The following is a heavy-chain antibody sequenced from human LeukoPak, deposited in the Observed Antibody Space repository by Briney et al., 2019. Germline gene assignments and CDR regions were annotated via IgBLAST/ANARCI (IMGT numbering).Heavy chain of an antibody. D-gene: IGHD3-3*01. V-gene: IGHV1-69*06. CDR2: IIPIFGTA. J-gene: IGHJ3*02. CDR3: ARRCLEWLDAFDI. Sequence: SVKVSCKASGYTFTGYYMHWVRQAPGQGLEWMGGIIPIFGTANYAQKFQGRVTITADKSTSTAYMELSSLRSEDTAVYYCARRCLEWLDAFDIWGQGTMVTVSS. CDR1: GYTFTGYY.